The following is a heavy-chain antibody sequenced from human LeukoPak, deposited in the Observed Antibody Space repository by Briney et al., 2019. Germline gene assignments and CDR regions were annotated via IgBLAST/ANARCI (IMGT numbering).Heavy chain of an antibody. CDR2: ISFDGSNK. CDR3: ATQQRTRYDVKYYFDN. Sequence: GGSLRLSCAASGFTFSNNAMTWVRQAPGKGLEWVAVISFDGSNKYYADSVKGRFTISRDNSKNTVYLQMNSLRAEDTAVYYCATQQRTRYDVKYYFDNWGQGTLVTVSS. D-gene: IGHD1-1*01. CDR1: GFTFSNNA. V-gene: IGHV3-30-3*01. J-gene: IGHJ4*02.